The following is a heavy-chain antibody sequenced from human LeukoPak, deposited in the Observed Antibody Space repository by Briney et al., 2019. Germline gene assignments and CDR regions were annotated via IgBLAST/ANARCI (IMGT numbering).Heavy chain of an antibody. CDR2: INHSGST. Sequence: SGTLSLTCAVYGGSFSGYYWSWIRQPPGKGLEWIGEINHSGSTNYNPSLKSRATISVDTSKNQFSLKLSSVTAADTAVYYCARGWGYYDSSGYYYWGQGTLVTVSS. CDR3: ARGWGYYDSSGYYY. V-gene: IGHV4-34*01. J-gene: IGHJ4*02. CDR1: GGSFSGYY. D-gene: IGHD3-22*01.